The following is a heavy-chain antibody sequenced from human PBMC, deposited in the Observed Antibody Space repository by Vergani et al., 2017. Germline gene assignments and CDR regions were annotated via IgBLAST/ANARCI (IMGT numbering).Heavy chain of an antibody. Sequence: QAQLQQWGAGLLKPSETLSLTCAIYGGSFNDYWWTWIRQPPGKGLEWIGEIRHDGITHYSPSLKSRVTISIDPSTHQFSLNLRSVTAADTAVYYCAREGYCTNGVCFTLFDVWGQGALVTVSS. V-gene: IGHV4-34*01. CDR3: AREGYCTNGVCFTLFDV. D-gene: IGHD2-8*01. CDR1: GGSFNDYW. J-gene: IGHJ4*02. CDR2: IRHDGIT.